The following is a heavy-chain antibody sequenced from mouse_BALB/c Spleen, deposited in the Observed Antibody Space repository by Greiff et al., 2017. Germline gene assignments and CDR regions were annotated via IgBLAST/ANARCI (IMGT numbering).Heavy chain of an antibody. CDR1: GFSLTGYG. V-gene: IGHV2-3*01. J-gene: IGHJ3*01. D-gene: IGHD2-4*01. CDR3: AEPEDYDYDRGWFAY. CDR2: IWGDGST. Sequence: QVQLKESGPGLVAPSQSLSITCAVSGFSLTGYGVSWVRQPPGKGLEWLGVIWGDGSTTYHSALIYRLSISKDNYKSQVLLKLNSLQTDDTATYYGAEPEDYDYDRGWFAYWGQGTLVTVSA.